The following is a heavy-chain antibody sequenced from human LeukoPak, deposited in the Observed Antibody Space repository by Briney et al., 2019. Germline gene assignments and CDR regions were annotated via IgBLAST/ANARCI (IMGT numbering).Heavy chain of an antibody. J-gene: IGHJ4*02. CDR1: GVTFSSYA. CDR2: ISGSGGST. CDR3: AKDRTRSGIVVVPAAIDY. D-gene: IGHD2-2*01. V-gene: IGHV3-23*01. Sequence: PGGSLRLSCAASGVTFSSYAMSWVRQAPGKGLEWVSAISGSGGSTYYADSVKGRFTISRDNSKNTLYLQMNSLRAEDTAVYYCAKDRTRSGIVVVPAAIDYWGQGTLVTVSS.